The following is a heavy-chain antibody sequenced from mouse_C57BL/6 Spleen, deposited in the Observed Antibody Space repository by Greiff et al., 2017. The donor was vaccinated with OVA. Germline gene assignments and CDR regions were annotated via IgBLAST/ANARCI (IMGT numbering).Heavy chain of an antibody. D-gene: IGHD2-2*01. Sequence: QVQLQQSGAELVKPGASVKISCEASGYAFSSYWMNWVKQRPGKGLEWIGQIYPGDGDTNYNGKFKGKATLTADKSSSTAYMQLSSLTAEDSAVYFCAREGDGYGEGFAYWGQGTLVTVSA. V-gene: IGHV1-80*01. J-gene: IGHJ3*01. CDR2: IYPGDGDT. CDR1: GYAFSSYW. CDR3: AREGDGYGEGFAY.